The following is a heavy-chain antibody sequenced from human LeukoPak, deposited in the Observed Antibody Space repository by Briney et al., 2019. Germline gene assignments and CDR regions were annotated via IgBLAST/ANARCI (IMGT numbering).Heavy chain of an antibody. V-gene: IGHV4-34*01. CDR3: ARRDYHYYDSSGSNWFDP. J-gene: IGHJ5*02. Sequence: PSETLSLTCAVYGGSFSGYYWSWIRQPPGKGLEWIGEINHSGSTNYNPSLKSRVTISVDTSKNQFSLKLSSVTAADTAVYYCARRDYHYYDSSGSNWFDPWGQGTLVTVSS. CDR2: INHSGST. D-gene: IGHD3-22*01. CDR1: GGSFSGYY.